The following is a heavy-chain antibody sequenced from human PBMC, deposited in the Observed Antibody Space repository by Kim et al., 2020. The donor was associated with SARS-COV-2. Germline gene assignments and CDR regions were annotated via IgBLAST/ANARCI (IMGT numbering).Heavy chain of an antibody. D-gene: IGHD1-26*01. J-gene: IGHJ4*02. CDR3: AGTARGANFDY. CDR2: T. Sequence: THYNTPLRRRVTIAVDTSKSQFSLKLSSVTAADTAVYYCAGTARGANFDYWGRGALVTVSS. V-gene: IGHV4-4*09.